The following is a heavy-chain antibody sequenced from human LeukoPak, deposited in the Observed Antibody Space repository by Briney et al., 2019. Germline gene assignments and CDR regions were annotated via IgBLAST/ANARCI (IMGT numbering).Heavy chain of an antibody. Sequence: GGSLRLSCAASGFTFSNFWMHWVRQAPGKGLVWVSRIDNDGYSTTYADSVKGRFTISRDNAKNMLSLQMNSQRADDTAVYYCARGFHGPDCWGQGTLVTVSS. CDR2: IDNDGYST. D-gene: IGHD5-24*01. CDR1: GFTFSNFW. J-gene: IGHJ4*02. CDR3: ARGFHGPDC. V-gene: IGHV3-74*01.